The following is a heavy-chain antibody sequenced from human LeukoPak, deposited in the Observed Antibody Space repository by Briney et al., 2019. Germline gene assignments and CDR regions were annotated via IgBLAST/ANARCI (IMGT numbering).Heavy chain of an antibody. Sequence: ASVKVSCKASGYTFTGYYMHWVRQAPGQGLEWMGWINPNSGGTNYAQKFQGRVTMTRDTSISTAYMELSRLRSDDTAVYYCASQCGGDCSHTDAFDIWGQGTMVTVSS. CDR3: ASQCGGDCSHTDAFDI. CDR1: GYTFTGYY. V-gene: IGHV1-2*02. D-gene: IGHD2-21*02. J-gene: IGHJ3*02. CDR2: INPNSGGT.